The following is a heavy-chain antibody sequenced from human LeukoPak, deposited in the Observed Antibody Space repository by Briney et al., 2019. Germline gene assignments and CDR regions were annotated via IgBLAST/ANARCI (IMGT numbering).Heavy chain of an antibody. Sequence: GGSLRLSCAASGFTFSSYAMSWVRQAPGKVLEWVSAISGSGGSTYYADSVKGRFTISRDNSKNTLYLQMNSLRAEDTAVYYCAKGEYSSGWYLADYWGQGTLVTVSS. D-gene: IGHD6-19*01. V-gene: IGHV3-23*01. CDR3: AKGEYSSGWYLADY. CDR2: ISGSGGST. CDR1: GFTFSSYA. J-gene: IGHJ4*02.